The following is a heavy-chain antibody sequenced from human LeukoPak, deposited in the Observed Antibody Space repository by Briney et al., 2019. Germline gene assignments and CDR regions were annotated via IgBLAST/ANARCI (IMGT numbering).Heavy chain of an antibody. V-gene: IGHV4-59*01. J-gene: IGHJ5*02. CDR2: IYYSGST. CDR1: VGSISSYY. D-gene: IGHD3-10*01. Sequence: SETLSLTCTVSVGSISSYYWSWIRQPPGKGLECIGYIYYSGSTNYKPSLKSRVTISVDTSKNQFSLKLSSVTAADRAVYYCARGGYYGSGNDFRFDPWGQGTLVTVSS. CDR3: ARGGYYGSGNDFRFDP.